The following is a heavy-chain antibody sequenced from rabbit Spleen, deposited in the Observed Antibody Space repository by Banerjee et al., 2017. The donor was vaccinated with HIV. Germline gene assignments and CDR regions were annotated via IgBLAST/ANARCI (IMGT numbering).Heavy chain of an antibody. J-gene: IGHJ6*01. Sequence: ESGGDLVKPGASLTLTCTASGFSFSSRYYMCWVRQAPGKGLEWIACINIVTGKSVYASWAKGRFTMSRTSSTTVTLQMTSLTAADTATFFCARDSGTSFSTYGMYLWGQATLFTV. V-gene: IGHV1S40*01. CDR1: GFSFSSRYY. CDR2: INIVTGKS. CDR3: ARDSGTSFSTYGMYL. D-gene: IGHD8-1*01.